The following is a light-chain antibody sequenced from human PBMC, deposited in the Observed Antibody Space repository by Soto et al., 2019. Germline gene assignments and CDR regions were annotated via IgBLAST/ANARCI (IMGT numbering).Light chain of an antibody. J-gene: IGKJ1*01. CDR2: GAF. CDR1: QSVSSN. Sequence: EIVMTQSPATLSVSPGERATLSCRASQSVSSNLAWYQQRLGQTPRLLISGAFTRATGIPARFSGTGSGTEFTLTISSLQSEDFALYYCQQYNDWPLTFGQGTKVDIK. CDR3: QQYNDWPLT. V-gene: IGKV3-15*01.